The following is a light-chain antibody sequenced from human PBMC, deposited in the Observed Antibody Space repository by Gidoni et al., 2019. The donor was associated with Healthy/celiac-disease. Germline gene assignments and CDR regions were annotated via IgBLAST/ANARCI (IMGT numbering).Light chain of an antibody. V-gene: IGKV1-17*03. CDR1: QGISNY. Sequence: DIQMTQSPSAMSASVGDRVTITCRASQGISNYLAWFQQKPGKVPKRLIYAASSLQSGVPSRFRGRGSGTEFTLPIRRLPPEDFATFFCLPHNSYPRXXXQGTKVEIK. J-gene: IGKJ1*01. CDR3: LPHNSYPRX. CDR2: AAS.